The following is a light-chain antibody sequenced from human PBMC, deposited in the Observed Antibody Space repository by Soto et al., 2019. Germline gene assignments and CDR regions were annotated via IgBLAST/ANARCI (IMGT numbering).Light chain of an antibody. CDR1: SSDVSGYNY. Sequence: QSALTQPASVSGSPGQSITISCTGTSSDVSGYNYVSWYQQHPGKAPKLMIYEVSYRPSGVSNRFSGSKSGNTASLTISGLQAEGEADYYCSSYTTTSSLTVVFGGGTKVTVL. CDR3: SSYTTTSSLTVV. V-gene: IGLV2-14*01. J-gene: IGLJ2*01. CDR2: EVS.